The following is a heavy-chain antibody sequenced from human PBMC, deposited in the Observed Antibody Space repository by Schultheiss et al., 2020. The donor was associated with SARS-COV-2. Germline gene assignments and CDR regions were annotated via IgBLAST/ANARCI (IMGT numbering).Heavy chain of an antibody. CDR3: AHVWAPAPDAFDI. D-gene: IGHD7-27*01. V-gene: IGHV2-70*11. CDR2: IDWDDDK. CDR1: GFSLSTSGMC. Sequence: QTLSLTCTFSGFSLSTSGMCVSWIRQPPGKALEWLARIDWDDDKYYSTSLKTRLTISKDTSKNQVVLTMTNMDPVDTATYYCAHVWAPAPDAFDIWGQGTMVTVSS. J-gene: IGHJ3*02.